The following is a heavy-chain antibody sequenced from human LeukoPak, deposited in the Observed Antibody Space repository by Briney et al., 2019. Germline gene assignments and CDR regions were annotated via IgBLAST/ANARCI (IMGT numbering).Heavy chain of an antibody. CDR1: GYTFTGYY. J-gene: IGHJ4*02. D-gene: IGHD1-26*01. CDR2: INPSGGST. V-gene: IGHV1-46*01. Sequence: ASVKVSCKASGYTFTGYYIHWVRQAPGQGLEWMGIINPSGGSTSYAQKFQGRVTMTRDMSTSTVYMELSSLRSEDTAVYYCARLPVGAIYFDDYWGQGTLVTVSS. CDR3: ARLPVGAIYFDDY.